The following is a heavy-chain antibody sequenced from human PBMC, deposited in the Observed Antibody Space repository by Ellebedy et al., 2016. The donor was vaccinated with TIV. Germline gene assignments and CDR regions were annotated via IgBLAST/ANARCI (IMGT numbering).Heavy chain of an antibody. Sequence: SETLSLTCTVSGGSISSSSYYWGWIRQPPGKGLEWIGSIYYSGSTYYNPSLKSRVTISVDTSKNQFPLKLSSVTAADTAVYYCARHLLHPNLRLGELSLNWYFDLWGRGTLVTVSS. D-gene: IGHD3-16*02. CDR3: ARHLLHPNLRLGELSLNWYFDL. J-gene: IGHJ2*01. V-gene: IGHV4-39*01. CDR2: IYYSGST. CDR1: GGSISSSSYY.